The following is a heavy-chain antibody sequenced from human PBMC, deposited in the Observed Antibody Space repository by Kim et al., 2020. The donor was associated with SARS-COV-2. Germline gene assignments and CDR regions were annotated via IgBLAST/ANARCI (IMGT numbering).Heavy chain of an antibody. Sequence: GESLKISCKASGYSFTSYWIGWVRQMPGKGLEWMGIIYPGDSDTRYSPSFRGQVTISADKSISTAYLQWSSLKASDTAIYFCARQGGVAATDYWGQGTLVTVSS. D-gene: IGHD2-15*01. CDR1: GYSFTSYW. V-gene: IGHV5-51*01. CDR3: ARQGGVAATDY. CDR2: IYPGDSDT. J-gene: IGHJ4*02.